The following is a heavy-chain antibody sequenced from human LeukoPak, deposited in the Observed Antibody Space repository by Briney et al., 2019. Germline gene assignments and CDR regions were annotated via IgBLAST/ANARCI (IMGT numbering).Heavy chain of an antibody. CDR3: ARDGDIVATIYYCEY. J-gene: IGHJ4*02. V-gene: IGHV3-7*01. CDR2: IKQDGSEK. D-gene: IGHD5-12*01. Sequence: GGSLRLSCAASGFTFSSYWMSWLRQAPGKGLEWVANIKQDGSEKYYVDSVKGRFTISRDNAKNSLYLQMNSLRAKDTAVYYCARDGDIVATIYYCEYWGQGTLVTVSS. CDR1: GFTFSSYW.